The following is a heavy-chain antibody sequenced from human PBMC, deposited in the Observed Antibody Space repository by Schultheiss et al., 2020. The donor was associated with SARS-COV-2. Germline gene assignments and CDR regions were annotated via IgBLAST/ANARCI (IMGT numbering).Heavy chain of an antibody. CDR2: IIPIFGTA. V-gene: IGHV1-69*13. D-gene: IGHD4-17*01. Sequence: SVKVSCKASGGTFSSYAISWVRQAPGQGLEWMGGIIPIFGTANYAQKFQGRVTITADESTSTAYMELSSLRSEDTAVYYCARDAVYGDLRRLGGMDVWGQGTTVTVSS. CDR1: GGTFSSYA. J-gene: IGHJ6*02. CDR3: ARDAVYGDLRRLGGMDV.